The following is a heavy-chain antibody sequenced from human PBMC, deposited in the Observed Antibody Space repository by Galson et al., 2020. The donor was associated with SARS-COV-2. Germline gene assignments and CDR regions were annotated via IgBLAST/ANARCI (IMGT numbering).Heavy chain of an antibody. J-gene: IGHJ4*02. D-gene: IGHD4-17*01. CDR1: GGSFSGYY. CDR3: AGLRRTLDY. V-gene: IGHV4-34*01. Sequence: SETLSLTCAVYGGSFSGYYWSWIRQPPGKGLEWIGEINHSGSTNYNPSLKSRVTISVDTSKNQFSLKLSSVTAADTAVYYCAGLRRTLDYWGQGTLVTVSS. CDR2: INHSGST.